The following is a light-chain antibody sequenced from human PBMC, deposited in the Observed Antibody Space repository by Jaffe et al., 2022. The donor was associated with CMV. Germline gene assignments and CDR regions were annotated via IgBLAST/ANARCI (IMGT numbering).Light chain of an antibody. Sequence: IVMTQTPLSLSVTPGQPASISCKASQILLHSDGKTYLYWYLQKPGQSPQLLIHEVSNRFSGVPDRFSGSGSGTDFTLKISRVEAEDVGVYYCMQSLQTPLTFGGGTKVEIK. CDR1: QILLHSDGKTY. V-gene: IGKV2D-29*02. CDR2: EVS. CDR3: MQSLQTPLT. J-gene: IGKJ4*01.